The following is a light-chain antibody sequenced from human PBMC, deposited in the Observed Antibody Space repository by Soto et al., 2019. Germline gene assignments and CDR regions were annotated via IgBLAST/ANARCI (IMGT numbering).Light chain of an antibody. CDR2: GNR. V-gene: IGLV1-40*01. CDR1: SSNIGAGYD. CDR3: QSCDSSLSGSGV. Sequence: VLTQPPSVSGAPGQRVTISCTGTSSNIGAGYDVHWYQQFPGTAPKLLIYGNRNRPSGVPDRFYGSKSGTSASLAITGLQAEDEATYYCQSCDSSLSGSGVFGTGTKVT. J-gene: IGLJ1*01.